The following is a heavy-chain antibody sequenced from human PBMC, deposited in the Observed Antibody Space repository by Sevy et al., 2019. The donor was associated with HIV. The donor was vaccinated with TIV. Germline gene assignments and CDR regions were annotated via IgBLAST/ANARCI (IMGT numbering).Heavy chain of an antibody. D-gene: IGHD5-18*01. CDR3: AKDEYSYGGIGY. CDR2: ISGSGGST. J-gene: IGHJ4*02. V-gene: IGHV3-23*01. Sequence: GGSLRLSCAASGFTFSSYAMSWVRQAPGKGLEWVSAISGSGGSTYYADSVKGRFTISRDNSKNTLYLQMNSLSAEDTAVYYCAKDEYSYGGIGYWGQGTLVTVSS. CDR1: GFTFSSYA.